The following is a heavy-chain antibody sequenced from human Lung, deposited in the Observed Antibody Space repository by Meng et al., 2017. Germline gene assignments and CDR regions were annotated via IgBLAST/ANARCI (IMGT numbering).Heavy chain of an antibody. V-gene: IGHV4-34*01. Sequence: QVQLLQWGVGLLKPSAYLSLACGVSGGCFIDYYWSWIRQPPGKGLEGIGEINHSGSTNYNPSLESRATISVDTSQNNLSLKLSSVTAADSAVYYCARGPTTMAHDFDYWGQGTLVTVSS. CDR3: ARGPTTMAHDFDY. CDR2: INHSGST. CDR1: GGCFIDYY. D-gene: IGHD4-11*01. J-gene: IGHJ4*02.